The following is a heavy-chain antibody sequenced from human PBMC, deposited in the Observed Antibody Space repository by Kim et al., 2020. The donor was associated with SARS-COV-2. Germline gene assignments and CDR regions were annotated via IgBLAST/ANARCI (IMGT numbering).Heavy chain of an antibody. J-gene: IGHJ6*02. D-gene: IGHD1-26*01. Sequence: AGSVQGRLFISSDDSKNTMYLRLNSLRAEDTALYYCAKDLWDYSGMDVWGQGTTVTVSS. CDR3: AKDLWDYSGMDV. V-gene: IGHV3-23*01.